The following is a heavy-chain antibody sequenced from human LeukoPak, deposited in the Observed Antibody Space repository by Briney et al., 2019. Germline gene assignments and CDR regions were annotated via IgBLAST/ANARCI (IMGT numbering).Heavy chain of an antibody. D-gene: IGHD1-26*01. Sequence: GGSLRLSCEASGFIFKDFYMTWVRQTPGTGLEWVATINQDGSAEYYVDSAKGRFTMSRDNAKNSVFLQMDSLRAEETAVYYCARSVGAGNNYFYYGMDVWGQGTTVTVSS. CDR3: ARSVGAGNNYFYYGMDV. CDR2: INQDGSAE. CDR1: GFIFKDFY. J-gene: IGHJ6*02. V-gene: IGHV3-7*01.